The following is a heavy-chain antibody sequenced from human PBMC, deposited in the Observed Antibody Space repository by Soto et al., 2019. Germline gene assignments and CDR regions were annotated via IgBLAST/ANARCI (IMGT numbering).Heavy chain of an antibody. CDR3: ERDSPSDYYGSGGDY. CDR1: GYTFTSYG. V-gene: IGHV1-18*04. D-gene: IGHD3-10*01. J-gene: IGHJ4*02. Sequence: QVQLVQSGAEVKKPGASVKVSCKASGYTFTSYGISWVRQAPGQGLEWMGWISAYNGNTNYAQKLQGRVTMTTDTSTSTAYMELRSLRSDDTAVYYCERDSPSDYYGSGGDYWGQGTLVTVSS. CDR2: ISAYNGNT.